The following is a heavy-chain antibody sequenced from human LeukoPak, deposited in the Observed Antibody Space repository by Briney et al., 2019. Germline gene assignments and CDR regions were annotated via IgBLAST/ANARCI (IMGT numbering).Heavy chain of an antibody. J-gene: IGHJ6*02. CDR3: ARLLSYGYYNGMDV. Sequence: GGSLRLSCAASGFTFSSYNMNWVRQAPGKGLEWVSYISSSSAIYYADSVKGRFTISRDNAKNSLYLQMNSLRAEDTAVYYCARLLSYGYYNGMDVWGQGTTVTVSS. CDR1: GFTFSSYN. D-gene: IGHD3-16*01. CDR2: ISSSSAI. V-gene: IGHV3-48*04.